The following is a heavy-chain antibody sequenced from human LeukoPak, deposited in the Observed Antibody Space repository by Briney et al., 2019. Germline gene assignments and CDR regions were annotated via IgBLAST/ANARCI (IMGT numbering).Heavy chain of an antibody. CDR1: GFTCDDYA. Sequence: GGSLRLSCAASGFTCDDYAMHWFRQAPGKGLEWVSGISWSSGSIGYADSVKGRFTISRDNAKNSLYLQMNSLRAEDMALYYCAKGGSGYYFDYWGQGTLVTVSS. CDR3: AKGGSGYYFDY. V-gene: IGHV3-9*03. CDR2: ISWSSGSI. J-gene: IGHJ4*02. D-gene: IGHD3-22*01.